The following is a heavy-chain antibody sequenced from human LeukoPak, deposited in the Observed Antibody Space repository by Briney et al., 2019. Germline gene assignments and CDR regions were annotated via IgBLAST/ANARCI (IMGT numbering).Heavy chain of an antibody. CDR3: ARVYSAGYSSSWPLGPLDY. J-gene: IGHJ4*02. D-gene: IGHD6-13*01. CDR2: INHSGST. V-gene: IGHV4-34*01. CDR1: GGSFSGYY. Sequence: PSETLSLTCAVYGGSFSGYYWSWIRQPPGKGLEWIGEINHSGSTNYNPSLKSRVTISVDTSKNQFSLKLSSVTAADTAVYYCARVYSAGYSSSWPLGPLDYWGQGTLVTVSS.